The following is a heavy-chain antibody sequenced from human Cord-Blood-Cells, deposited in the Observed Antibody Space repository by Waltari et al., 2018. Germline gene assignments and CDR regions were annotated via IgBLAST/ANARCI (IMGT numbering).Heavy chain of an antibody. V-gene: IGHV1-69*01. CDR1: GGRFSSYA. D-gene: IGHD3-10*01. CDR2: IIPIFGTA. CDR3: ARAAVFGVPKENWFDP. Sequence: QVQLVQSGAAVKKPGSSVKVSCKASGGRFSSYAISWVRQGTGQGLEWMGGIIPIFGTANYAQKFQGRVTITADESTSTAYMELSSLRSEDTAVYYCARAAVFGVPKENWFDPWGQGTLVTVSS. J-gene: IGHJ5*02.